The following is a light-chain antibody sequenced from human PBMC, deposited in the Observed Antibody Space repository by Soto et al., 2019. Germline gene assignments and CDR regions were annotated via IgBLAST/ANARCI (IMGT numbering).Light chain of an antibody. J-gene: IGLJ2*01. CDR1: SGHSDYA. CDR2: INNDGRH. Sequence: QPVLTQSPSASASLGASVKLTCTLSSGHSDYAIAWHQQQPEKGPRYLMRINNDGRHTKGDGIPDRFSGSRSGAERHLIISSLQSEDEADYYCQSCYTGFPVFGGGTKLTVL. CDR3: QSCYTGFPV. V-gene: IGLV4-69*01.